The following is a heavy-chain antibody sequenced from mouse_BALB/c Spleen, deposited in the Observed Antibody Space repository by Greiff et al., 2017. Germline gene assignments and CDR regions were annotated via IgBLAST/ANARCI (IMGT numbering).Heavy chain of an antibody. J-gene: IGHJ2*01. CDR2: IYPSDSYT. CDR3: TRLKGIYYPYYFDY. V-gene: IGHV1-69*02. D-gene: IGHD1-1*01. CDR1: GYTFTSYW. Sequence: QVQLKQPGAELVRPGASVKLSCKASGYTFTSYWINWVKQRPGQGLEWIGNIYPSDSYTNYNQKFKDKATLTVDKSSSTAYMQLSSPTSEDSAVYYCTRLKGIYYPYYFDYWGQGTTLTVSS.